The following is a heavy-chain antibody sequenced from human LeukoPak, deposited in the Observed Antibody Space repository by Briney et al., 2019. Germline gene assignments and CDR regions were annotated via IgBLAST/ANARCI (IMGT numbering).Heavy chain of an antibody. CDR1: GFTFSSYG. V-gene: IGHV3-30*02. Sequence: PGGSLRLSCAASGFTFSSYGMHWVRQAPGKGLEWVAFIRYDGSNKYYADSVKGRFTISRDNSKNTLYLQMNSLRAEDTAVYYCAKVEAAAGQYYFDYWGQGTLVTVSS. CDR3: AKVEAAAGQYYFDY. CDR2: IRYDGSNK. D-gene: IGHD6-13*01. J-gene: IGHJ4*02.